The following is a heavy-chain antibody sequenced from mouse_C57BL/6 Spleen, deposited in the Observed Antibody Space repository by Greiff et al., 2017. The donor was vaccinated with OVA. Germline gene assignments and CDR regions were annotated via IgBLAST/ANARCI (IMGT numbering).Heavy chain of an antibody. CDR2: IDPSDSYT. CDR1: GYTFTSYW. V-gene: IGHV1-69*01. Sequence: VKLQQPGAELVMPGASVKLSCKASGYTFTSYWMHWVKQRPGQGLEWIGEIDPSDSYTNYNQKFKGKSTLTVDKSSSTAYMQLSSLTSEDSAVYYCARGAPYGSSQAWFAYWGQGTLVTVSA. J-gene: IGHJ3*01. CDR3: ARGAPYGSSQAWFAY. D-gene: IGHD1-1*01.